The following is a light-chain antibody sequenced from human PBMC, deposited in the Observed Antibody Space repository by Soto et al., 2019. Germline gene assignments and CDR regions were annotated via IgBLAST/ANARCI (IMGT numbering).Light chain of an antibody. V-gene: IGLV2-23*02. J-gene: IGLJ2*01. CDR2: DVS. Sequence: QSVLTQPASVSGSPGQSITISCTGTSSDVGTYNLVSWYQHHPGKGPKLIIYDVSKRPSGVSNRFFASKSGNTASLTISGLQAEDEADYYCCSYVGMSSVVFGGGTKLTVL. CDR3: CSYVGMSSVV. CDR1: SSDVGTYNL.